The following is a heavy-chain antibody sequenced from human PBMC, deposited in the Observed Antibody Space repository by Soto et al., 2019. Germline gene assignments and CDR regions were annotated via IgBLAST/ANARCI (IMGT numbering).Heavy chain of an antibody. V-gene: IGHV1-69*01. CDR2: IIPIFGTA. D-gene: IGHD2-21*02. CDR3: AREGTDPYCGGDCYSVYFQH. Sequence: QVQLVQSGAEVKKPGSSVKVSCKASGGTFSSYAISWVRQAPGQGLEWMGGIIPIFGTANYAQKFQGRVTITADESTSTAYMELSSLRSEDTAVYYCAREGTDPYCGGDCYSVYFQHWGQGTLVTVSS. CDR1: GGTFSSYA. J-gene: IGHJ1*01.